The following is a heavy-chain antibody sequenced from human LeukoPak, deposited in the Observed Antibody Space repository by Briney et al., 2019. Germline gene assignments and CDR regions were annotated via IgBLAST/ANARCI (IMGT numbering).Heavy chain of an antibody. V-gene: IGHV3-23*01. Sequence: GASLKLSCAASGFTFNTYTMNWVRQAPGQGLEWVAAISGRGDGTYYADFVKGRFTISRDNSKNTLFLQMNSLRVEDTATYYCAKGTERYREVSSFDSWGRGTLVAVSS. CDR2: ISGRGDGT. D-gene: IGHD3-10*01. CDR3: AKGTERYREVSSFDS. CDR1: GFTFNTYT. J-gene: IGHJ4*02.